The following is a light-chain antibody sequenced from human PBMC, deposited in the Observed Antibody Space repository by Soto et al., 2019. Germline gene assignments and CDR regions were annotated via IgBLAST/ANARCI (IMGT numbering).Light chain of an antibody. V-gene: IGKV3-20*01. CDR1: QSVSSSY. Sequence: EVVLTQSPGTLSLSPGERATLSCRASQSVSSSYLAWYQHKPGQAPRLLIYGASTRAPGIPDRFSGGGSGTDFTLTISRLEPEDFAVYYCQQYGRSPPGFTFGPGTEVDIK. J-gene: IGKJ3*01. CDR2: GAS. CDR3: QQYGRSPPGFT.